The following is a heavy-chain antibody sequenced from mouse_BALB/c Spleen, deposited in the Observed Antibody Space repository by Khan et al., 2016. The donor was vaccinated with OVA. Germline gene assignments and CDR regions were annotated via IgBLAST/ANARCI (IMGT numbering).Heavy chain of an antibody. D-gene: IGHD1-1*01. CDR1: GFTFSSYG. CDR2: ISTSGRYT. Sequence: EVQLVESGGDLVKPGGSLKLSCAASGFTFSSYGMSWVRQTPDKRLEWVAIISTSGRYTYYPDRVKGRFTISRDNAKNTLYLQMSSLKSEDTAMYYCARCRYGSSYDYYAMDYWGQGTSVTVSS. CDR3: ARCRYGSSYDYYAMDY. V-gene: IGHV5-6*01. J-gene: IGHJ4*01.